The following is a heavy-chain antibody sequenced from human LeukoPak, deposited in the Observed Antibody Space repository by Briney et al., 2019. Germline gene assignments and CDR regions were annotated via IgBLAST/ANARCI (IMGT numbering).Heavy chain of an antibody. J-gene: IGHJ4*02. D-gene: IGHD3-10*01. Sequence: GSSVKVSCKASGGTFSSYAISWVRQAPGQGLEWMGGIIPIFGTANYAQKFQGRVTITADESTSTAYMELSSLRSEDTAVYYCARDRDNYYGSGSYYTLTSFDYWGQGTLVTVSS. CDR3: ARDRDNYYGSGSYYTLTSFDY. CDR2: IIPIFGTA. CDR1: GGTFSSYA. V-gene: IGHV1-69*01.